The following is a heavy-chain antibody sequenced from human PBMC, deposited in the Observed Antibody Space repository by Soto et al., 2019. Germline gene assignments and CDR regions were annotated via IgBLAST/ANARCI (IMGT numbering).Heavy chain of an antibody. CDR2: INPSGGST. Sequence: ASVKVSCKASGYTFTSYHMHWVRQAPGQGLEWMGIINPSGGSTSYAQKFQGRVTMTRDTSTSTVYMELSSLRSEGTAVYYCARTLAVAGTRNWFDPWGQGTLVTVSS. V-gene: IGHV1-46*01. CDR1: GYTFTSYH. CDR3: ARTLAVAGTRNWFDP. D-gene: IGHD6-19*01. J-gene: IGHJ5*02.